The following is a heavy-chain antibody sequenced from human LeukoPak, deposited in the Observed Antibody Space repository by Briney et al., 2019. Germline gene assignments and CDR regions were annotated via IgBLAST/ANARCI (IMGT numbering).Heavy chain of an antibody. D-gene: IGHD2-2*02. CDR1: GGSISTTNYY. J-gene: IGHJ5*02. Sequence: SETLSLTCTVSGGSISTTNYYWGWIRQPPGKGLEWIGATYYRGSTYYNPSLKSRVTISVDTSKNQFSLRLTSVTAADTALYYCATLGSTNCYTCRWFAPLGQGTLVTVSS. CDR3: ATLGSTNCYTCRWFAP. V-gene: IGHV4-39*01. CDR2: TYYRGST.